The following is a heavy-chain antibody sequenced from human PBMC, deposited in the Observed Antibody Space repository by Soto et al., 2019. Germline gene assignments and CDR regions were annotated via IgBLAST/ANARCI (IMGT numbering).Heavy chain of an antibody. V-gene: IGHV3-30*18. CDR1: GFTFSNYG. Sequence: LRLSCAASGFTFSNYGMHWVRQTPGKGLEWVAVISYDGSHQFYTDSVKGRFTISRDNSKNTLYLQMNSLKTDDTAMYYCAKDPKCCTIGSHFLDNWFDSWGQGTLVTVSS. D-gene: IGHD2-8*01. CDR2: ISYDGSHQ. CDR3: AKDPKCCTIGSHFLDNWFDS. J-gene: IGHJ5*01.